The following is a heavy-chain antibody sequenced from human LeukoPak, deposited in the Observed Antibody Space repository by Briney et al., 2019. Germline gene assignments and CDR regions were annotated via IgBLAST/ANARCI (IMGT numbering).Heavy chain of an antibody. CDR1: GFTFGTYS. J-gene: IGHJ4*02. CDR3: ARGLVGATSVYFDY. CDR2: ISSGSGYI. V-gene: IGHV3-21*01. Sequence: GGSLRLSXAVSGFTFGTYSMNWVRQAPGKGLEWVSSISSGSGYIYQADSVKGRFTISRDNAKNSLYLQMNSLRAEDTAVYYCARGLVGATSVYFDYWGQGTLVTVSS. D-gene: IGHD1-26*01.